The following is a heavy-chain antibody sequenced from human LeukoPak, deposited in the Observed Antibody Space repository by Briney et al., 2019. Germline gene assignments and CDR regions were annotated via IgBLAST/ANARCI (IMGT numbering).Heavy chain of an antibody. V-gene: IGHV4-30-2*01. CDR3: ARDQMGFDP. D-gene: IGHD5-24*01. CDR2: IYHSGST. J-gene: IGHJ5*02. Sequence: PSETLSLTCAVSGGSISSGGYSWSWIRQPPGKGLEWIGYIYHSGSTYYNPSLKSRVTISVDRSKNQFSLQLNSVTPEDTAVYYCARDQMGFDPWGQGMLVTVSS. CDR1: GGSISSGGYS.